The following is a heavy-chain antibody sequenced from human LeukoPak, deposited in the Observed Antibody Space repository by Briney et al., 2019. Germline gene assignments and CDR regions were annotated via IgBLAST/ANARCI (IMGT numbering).Heavy chain of an antibody. D-gene: IGHD5-24*01. J-gene: IGHJ6*02. V-gene: IGHV1-2*04. Sequence: GESLRISGKASGYTFTGYYMHWVRQAPGQGLEWMGWINPNSGGTNYAQKFQGWVTMTRDTSISTAYMELSRLRSDDTAVYYCARTERSYGMDVWGQGTTVTVSS. CDR2: INPNSGGT. CDR3: ARTERSYGMDV. CDR1: GYTFTGYY.